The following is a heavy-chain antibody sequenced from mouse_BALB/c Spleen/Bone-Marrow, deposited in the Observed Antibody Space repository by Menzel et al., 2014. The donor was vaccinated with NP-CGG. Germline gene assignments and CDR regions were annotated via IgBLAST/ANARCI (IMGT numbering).Heavy chain of an antibody. Sequence: QVQLKQSGAELAKPGASVKMSCKASGYTFTSYWMHWVKQRPGQGLEWIGYINPSTGYTEYNQKFKDKATLTADKSSSTAYMQLSSLASEESAGYYCAGYPYYDYDGFAYWGQGTRVTGSA. CDR2: INPSTGYT. J-gene: IGHJ3*01. D-gene: IGHD2-4*01. V-gene: IGHV1-7*01. CDR1: GYTFTSYW. CDR3: AGYPYYDYDGFAY.